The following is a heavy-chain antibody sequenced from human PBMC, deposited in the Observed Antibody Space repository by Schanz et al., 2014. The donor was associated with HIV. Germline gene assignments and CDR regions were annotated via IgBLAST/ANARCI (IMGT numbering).Heavy chain of an antibody. CDR2: IWYDGSNK. D-gene: IGHD6-6*01. CDR3: ASTVYPYTGSSDYYYGMDV. J-gene: IGHJ6*02. V-gene: IGHV3-33*01. CDR1: GFTFTSFG. Sequence: QVQLVESGGGVVQPGRSLRLSCAASGFTFTSFGMHWVRQAPGKGLDWVAVIWYDGSNKYYADSVKGRFTISRDNSKKALYLQMNSLRVEGTAVYYCASTVYPYTGSSDYYYGMDVWGQGTTVTVSS.